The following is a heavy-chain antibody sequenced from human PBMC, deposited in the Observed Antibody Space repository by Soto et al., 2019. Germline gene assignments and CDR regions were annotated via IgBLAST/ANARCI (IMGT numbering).Heavy chain of an antibody. Sequence: SETLSLTCTVSGGSISSYYWSWIRQPPGKGLEWIGYIYYSGSTNYNPSLKSRVTISVDTSKNQFSLKLSSVTAADTAVYYCARSSYSSSYDYWGQGTLVTVSS. CDR2: IYYSGST. CDR3: ARSSYSSSYDY. CDR1: GGSISSYY. V-gene: IGHV4-59*08. J-gene: IGHJ4*02. D-gene: IGHD6-13*01.